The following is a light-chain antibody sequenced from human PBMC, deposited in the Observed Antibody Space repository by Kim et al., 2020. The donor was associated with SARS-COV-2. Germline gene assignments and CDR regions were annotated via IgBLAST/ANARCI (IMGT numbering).Light chain of an antibody. CDR2: AVS. J-gene: IGKJ4*01. Sequence: ASVGDTVTITCRASQGISNRLIWFQQKPGQVPRRLIYAVSTLQNGVPSRFSGSGSGTDFTLTISSLQPEDFATYYCLQHNDYPLTFGGGTKVQIK. CDR1: QGISNR. V-gene: IGKV1-17*03. CDR3: LQHNDYPLT.